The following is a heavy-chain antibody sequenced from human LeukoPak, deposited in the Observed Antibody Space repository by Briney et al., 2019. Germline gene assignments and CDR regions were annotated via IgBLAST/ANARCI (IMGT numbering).Heavy chain of an antibody. J-gene: IGHJ4*02. CDR3: ARGTTVTTFLDY. Sequence: ETLSLTXAVYGGSFSGYYWSWIRQPPGKGLEWIGEINHSGSTNYNPSLKSRVTISVDTSKNQFSLKLSSVTAADTAVYYCARGTTVTTFLDYWGQGTLVTVSS. CDR1: GGSFSGYY. CDR2: INHSGST. D-gene: IGHD4-17*01. V-gene: IGHV4-34*01.